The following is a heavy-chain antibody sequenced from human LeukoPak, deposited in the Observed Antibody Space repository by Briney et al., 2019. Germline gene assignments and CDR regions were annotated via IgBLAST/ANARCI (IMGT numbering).Heavy chain of an antibody. J-gene: IGHJ4*02. V-gene: IGHV4-34*01. Sequence: SETLSLTCAVYGGSCSGYCWSWIRQPPGKGLEWIGEINHSGSTNYNPSLKSRVTISVDTSKNQFSLKLSSVTAADTAVYYCARHSTFFGVVIIKGRVRGPFDYWGQGTLVTVSS. D-gene: IGHD3-3*01. CDR2: INHSGST. CDR3: ARHSTFFGVVIIKGRVRGPFDY. CDR1: GGSCSGYC.